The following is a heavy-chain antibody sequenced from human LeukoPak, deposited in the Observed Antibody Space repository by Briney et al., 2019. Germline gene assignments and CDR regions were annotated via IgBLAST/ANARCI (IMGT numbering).Heavy chain of an antibody. Sequence: ASVKVSCKASGYTFTSYYMHWVRQAPGQGLEWMGIINPSGGSTSYAQKFQGRVTMTRDMSTSTVYMELSSLRSEDTAVYYCARDSDCSGGSCYLVNWFDPWGQGTLVTVSS. D-gene: IGHD2-15*01. CDR3: ARDSDCSGGSCYLVNWFDP. CDR1: GYTFTSYY. J-gene: IGHJ5*02. V-gene: IGHV1-46*01. CDR2: INPSGGST.